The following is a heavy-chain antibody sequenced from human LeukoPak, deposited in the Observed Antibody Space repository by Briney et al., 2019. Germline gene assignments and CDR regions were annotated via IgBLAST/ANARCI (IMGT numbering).Heavy chain of an antibody. Sequence: SETLSLTCTVSGGSISSGDYYWSWIRQPPGTGLEWIGYIYYSGSTYYNPSLKSRVTISVDTSKNQFSLKLSSVTAADTAVYYCARVRGGSYTPDFDYWGQGTLVTVSS. CDR2: IYYSGST. J-gene: IGHJ4*02. D-gene: IGHD1-26*01. CDR1: GGSISSGDYY. CDR3: ARVRGGSYTPDFDY. V-gene: IGHV4-30-4*08.